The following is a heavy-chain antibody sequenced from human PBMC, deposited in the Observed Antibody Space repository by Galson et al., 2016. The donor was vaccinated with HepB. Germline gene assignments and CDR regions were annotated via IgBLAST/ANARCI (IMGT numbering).Heavy chain of an antibody. Sequence: CAISGDSVSSNSAAWNWIRQSPSRGLEWLGRTYYRSKWYNDYAVSVKSRITINPDTSKNRFSLQLNSVTPEDTAVYYCARQGSSRNYNSGLDVWGQGTTVTVSS. CDR3: ARQGSSRNYNSGLDV. CDR2: TYYRSKWYN. CDR1: GDSVSSNSAA. D-gene: IGHD6-6*01. J-gene: IGHJ6*02. V-gene: IGHV6-1*01.